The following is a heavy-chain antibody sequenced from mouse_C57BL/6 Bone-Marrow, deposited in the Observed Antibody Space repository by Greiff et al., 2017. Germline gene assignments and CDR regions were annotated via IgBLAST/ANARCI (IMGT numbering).Heavy chain of an antibody. V-gene: IGHV3-6*01. CDR1: GYSITSGYY. Sequence: ESGPGLVKPSQSLSLTCSVTGYSITSGYYWNWIRQFPGNKLEWMGYISYDGSNNYNPSLKNRIAITRDTSKNQFFLKLKSVTTEDTATYYCARAGWLLRWFAYWGQGTLVTVAA. J-gene: IGHJ3*01. D-gene: IGHD2-3*01. CDR3: ARAGWLLRWFAY. CDR2: ISYDGSN.